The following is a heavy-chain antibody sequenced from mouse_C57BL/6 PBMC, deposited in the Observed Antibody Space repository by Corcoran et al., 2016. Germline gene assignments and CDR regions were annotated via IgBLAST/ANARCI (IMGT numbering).Heavy chain of an antibody. CDR2: IYPGGGYT. V-gene: IGHV1-63*01. CDR3: ARGDYYYGSSYDGFDY. Sequence: QVQLQQSGAELVRPGTSVKMSCKASGYTFTNYWIGWAKQRPGHGLEWIGDIYPGGGYTNYNEKFKGKATLTADKSSSTAYMQFSSLTSEDSAIYYCARGDYYYGSSYDGFDYWGQGTTLTVSS. D-gene: IGHD1-1*01. CDR1: GYTFTNYW. J-gene: IGHJ2*01.